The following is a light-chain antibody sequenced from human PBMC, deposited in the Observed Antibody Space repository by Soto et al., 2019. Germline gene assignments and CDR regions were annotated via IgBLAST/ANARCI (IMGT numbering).Light chain of an antibody. CDR1: QSVRSS. V-gene: IGKV3-20*01. J-gene: IGKJ5*01. Sequence: EVVMTQSPATLSVSPAERVPLHCKTSQSVRSSLAWYQQKPGQAPRLLIYGASTRATGIPDRFSGSGSGTDFTLTISRLEPEDFAVYHCQQYGSSPLITFGQGTRLEIK. CDR3: QQYGSSPLIT. CDR2: GAS.